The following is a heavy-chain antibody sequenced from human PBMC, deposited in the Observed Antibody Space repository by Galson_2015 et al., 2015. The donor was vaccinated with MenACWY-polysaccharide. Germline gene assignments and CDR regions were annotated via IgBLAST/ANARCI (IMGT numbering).Heavy chain of an antibody. CDR1: GYTFTSYG. CDR3: ARYLRPYYYDSSGYYWGY. CDR2: ISAYNGNT. Sequence: SVKVSCKASGYTFTSYGISWVRQAPGQGLEWMGWISAYNGNTNYAQKLQGRVTMTTDTSTSTAYMELRSLRSDDTAVYYCARYLRPYYYDSSGYYWGYWGQGTLVTVSS. V-gene: IGHV1-18*01. D-gene: IGHD3-22*01. J-gene: IGHJ4*02.